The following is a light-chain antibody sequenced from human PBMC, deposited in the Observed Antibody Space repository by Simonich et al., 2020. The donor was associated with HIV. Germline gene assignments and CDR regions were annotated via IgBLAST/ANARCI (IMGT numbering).Light chain of an antibody. CDR3: QQSFSTPWT. Sequence: IQLTQSPSSLSASVGDRVTVSCRASQSISSYLNWYRQKPGKAPKLLIYAASSLQRGVPTRFSGSASGTDFTLTISSLQPEDFATYYCQQSFSTPWTFGQGTTVDIK. V-gene: IGKV1-39*01. CDR1: QSISSY. CDR2: AAS. J-gene: IGKJ1*01.